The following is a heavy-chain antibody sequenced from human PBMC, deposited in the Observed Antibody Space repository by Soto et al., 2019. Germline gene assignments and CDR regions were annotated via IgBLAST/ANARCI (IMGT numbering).Heavy chain of an antibody. J-gene: IGHJ4*02. CDR1: GYSFTSYW. Sequence: PGESLKISCKGSGYSFTSYWISWVRQMPGKGLEWMGRIDPSDSYTNYSPSFQGHVTISADKSISTAYLQWSSLKASDTAMYYCATIPGYCSGGSCYHDFDYWGQGTQVTVSS. V-gene: IGHV5-10-1*01. CDR3: ATIPGYCSGGSCYHDFDY. D-gene: IGHD2-15*01. CDR2: IDPSDSYT.